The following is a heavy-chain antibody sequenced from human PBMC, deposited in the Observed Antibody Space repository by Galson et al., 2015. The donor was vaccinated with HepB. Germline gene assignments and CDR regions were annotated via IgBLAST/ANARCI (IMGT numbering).Heavy chain of an antibody. CDR3: ASSAGFCSGITCYEAH. CDR1: GGTF. V-gene: IGHV1-69*02. CDR2: IIPLLNKA. J-gene: IGHJ4*02. D-gene: IGHD2-2*01. Sequence: SVKVSCKASGGTFISWVRQAPGQGLEWMGRIIPLLNKADYTQKFQGRFTITADRSTSTAYMELGSLTSDDSGIYYCASSAGFCSGITCYEAHWGQGTLVTVSS.